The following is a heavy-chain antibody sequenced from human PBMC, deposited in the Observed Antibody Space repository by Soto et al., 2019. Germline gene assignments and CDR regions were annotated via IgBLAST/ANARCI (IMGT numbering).Heavy chain of an antibody. CDR2: FIPIFGTA. CDR3: ARESWSGQLVGYYYYYGMDV. V-gene: IGHV1-69*06. CDR1: GGTFSSYA. D-gene: IGHD6-6*01. J-gene: IGHJ6*02. Sequence: QVQLVQSGAEVKKPGSSVKVSCKASGGTFSSYAISWVRQAPGQGLEWMGGFIPIFGTANYAQKFQGRVTITADKSTSTAYMELSSLRSEDTAVYYCARESWSGQLVGYYYYYGMDVWGQGTTVTVSS.